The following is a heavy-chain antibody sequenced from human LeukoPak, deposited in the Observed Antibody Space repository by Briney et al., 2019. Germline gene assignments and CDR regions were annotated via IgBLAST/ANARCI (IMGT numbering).Heavy chain of an antibody. CDR3: AMGLGWCYSDY. CDR1: GGSFSGYY. D-gene: IGHD2-15*01. CDR2: INHSGST. Sequence: SETLSLTCAVYGGSFSGYYWSWIRQPPGKGVEWIGEINHSGSTNYTPSLKSRVTISVDTAEDQFSLKLSSVIAAGAAVYYCAMGLGWCYSDYWGQGTLVTVSS. V-gene: IGHV4-34*01. J-gene: IGHJ4*02.